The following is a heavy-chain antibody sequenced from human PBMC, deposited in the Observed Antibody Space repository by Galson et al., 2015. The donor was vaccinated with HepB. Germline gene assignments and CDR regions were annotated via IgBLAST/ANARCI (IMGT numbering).Heavy chain of an antibody. J-gene: IGHJ4*02. CDR1: GFTFSDYY. CDR2: INQNGREK. Sequence: SLRLSCAGSGFTFSDYYMNWFRQAPGKGLEWVANINQNGREKNSVDSEKGRFTISRDNARNSLYLQMNSLRSEDTAVYFCTRAGAKTPSRHYLDFWGRGTLATVSS. CDR3: TRAGAKTPSRHYLDF. V-gene: IGHV3-7*03. D-gene: IGHD3-10*01.